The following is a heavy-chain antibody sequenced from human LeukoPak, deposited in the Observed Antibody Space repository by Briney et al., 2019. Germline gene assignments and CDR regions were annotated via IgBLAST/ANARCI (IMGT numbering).Heavy chain of an antibody. CDR3: ASRPFETTVVPWDFY. J-gene: IGHJ4*02. CDR2: IRPMNSDV. V-gene: IGHV5-51*01. D-gene: IGHD4-23*01. CDR1: GYNFNTYW. Sequence: GESLTISCTGSGYNFNTYWVAWVRQLPGKGLEWLGIIRPMNSDVRYSPSFQGQVTISADRSINTAYLQWSSLTASDTAMYYCASRPFETTVVPWDFYWGQGTQVTVSS.